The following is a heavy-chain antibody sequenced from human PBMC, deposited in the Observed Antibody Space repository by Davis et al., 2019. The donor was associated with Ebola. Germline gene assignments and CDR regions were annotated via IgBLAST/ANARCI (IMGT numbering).Heavy chain of an antibody. CDR3: ARATIFGWFDY. CDR2: ISAYNGNT. J-gene: IGHJ4*02. CDR1: GYIFTTYA. D-gene: IGHD3-3*01. Sequence: AASVKVSCKASGYIFTTYAIHWVRQAPGQRLEWMGWISAYNGNTNYAQKFQGRVTITRDTSASTAYMELSSLRSEDTAVYYCARATIFGWFDYWGQGTLVTVSS. V-gene: IGHV1-3*01.